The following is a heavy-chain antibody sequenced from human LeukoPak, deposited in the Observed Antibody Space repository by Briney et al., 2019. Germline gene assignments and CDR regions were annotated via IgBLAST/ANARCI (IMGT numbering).Heavy chain of an antibody. CDR3: ARVMSSGGATYFDY. D-gene: IGHD1-26*01. J-gene: IGHJ4*02. CDR2: IYTSGST. CDR1: GGSISTYY. V-gene: IGHV4-4*07. Sequence: SETLSLTCTVSGGSISTYYWSWIRQPAGKGLEWIGRIYTSGSTNYNPSLKSRVTMSVDTSKNQFSLKLSSVTAADTAVYYCARVMSSGGATYFDYWGQGTLVTVSS.